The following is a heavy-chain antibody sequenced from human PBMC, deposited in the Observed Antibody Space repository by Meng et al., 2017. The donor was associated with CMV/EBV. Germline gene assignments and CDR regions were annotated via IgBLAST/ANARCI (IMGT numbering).Heavy chain of an antibody. Sequence: GGSLRLSCAASGSTFSSYWMHWVRQAPGKGLVWVSRINSDGSSTSYADSVKGRFTISRDNAKNTLYLQMNSLRAEDTAVYYCARRPGYSSSWSGDAFDIWGQGTMVTVSS. CDR2: INSDGSST. CDR3: ARRPGYSSSWSGDAFDI. J-gene: IGHJ3*02. D-gene: IGHD6-13*01. V-gene: IGHV3-74*01. CDR1: GSTFSSYW.